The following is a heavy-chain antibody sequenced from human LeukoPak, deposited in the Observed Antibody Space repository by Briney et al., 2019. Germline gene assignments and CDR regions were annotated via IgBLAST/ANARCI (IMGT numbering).Heavy chain of an antibody. D-gene: IGHD1-26*01. J-gene: IGHJ4*02. V-gene: IGHV1-69*13. Sequence: ASVKVSCKASGYTFTSYYMHWVRQAPGQGLEWMGGIIPIFGTANYAQKFQGRVTITADESTSTAYMELSSLRSEDTAVYYCARDRVGATPDYWGQGTLVTVSS. CDR2: IIPIFGTA. CDR3: ARDRVGATPDY. CDR1: GYTFTSYY.